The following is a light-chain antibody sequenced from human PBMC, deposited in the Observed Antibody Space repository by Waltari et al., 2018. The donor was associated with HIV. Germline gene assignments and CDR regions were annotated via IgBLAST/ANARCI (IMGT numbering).Light chain of an antibody. J-gene: IGKJ1*01. CDR3: QQYDTHWT. CDR1: QSISTW. CDR2: KAS. V-gene: IGKV1-5*03. Sequence: DIQMTQSPLTLSASVGDRVTITCRASQSISTWLAWYQHKPGKAPKLLIYKASILESGVPSRFSGGGSATEFTLTIRSLQPDDAATYYCQQYDTHWTFGQGTKVEIK.